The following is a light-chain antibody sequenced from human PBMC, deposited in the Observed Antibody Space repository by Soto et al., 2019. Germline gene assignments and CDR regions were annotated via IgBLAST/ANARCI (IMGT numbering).Light chain of an antibody. CDR1: SSDVGGYNH. V-gene: IGLV2-14*01. J-gene: IGLJ1*01. CDR3: SSYTSSSTRV. Sequence: QSALTQPASVSGSPGQSITISCTGTSSDVGGYNHVSWYQQHPGKAPKLMIYEVSNRPSGVSNRFSGSKSVNTASLTISGLQAEHEADYYCSSYTSSSTRVFGTGTKVTVL. CDR2: EVS.